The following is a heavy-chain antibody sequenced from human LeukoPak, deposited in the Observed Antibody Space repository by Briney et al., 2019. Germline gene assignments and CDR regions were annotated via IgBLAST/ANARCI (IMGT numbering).Heavy chain of an antibody. D-gene: IGHD6-13*01. CDR1: GGSISSGDYY. CDR2: IYYSGST. V-gene: IGHV4-30-4*08. J-gene: IGHJ5*02. Sequence: SETLSLTCTVSGGSISSGDYYWRWIRQPPGKGLEWIGYIYYSGSTYYNPSLKSRVTISVDTSKNQFSLKLSSVTAADTAVYYCARAHIQQLVGWFDPWGQGTLVTVSS. CDR3: ARAHIQQLVGWFDP.